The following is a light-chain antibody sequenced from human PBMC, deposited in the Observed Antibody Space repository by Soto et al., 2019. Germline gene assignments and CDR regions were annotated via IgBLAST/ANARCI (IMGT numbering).Light chain of an antibody. CDR1: QSVSGD. J-gene: IGKJ5*01. CDR3: QQNNNWPIT. V-gene: IGKV3-15*01. CDR2: DAS. Sequence: EVVLAQSPATLSLSPGERATLSRRASQSVSGDLAWYHHNPGQAPRPLIYDASTRALDTPARFAGSGAGTEFTPPTTCLQSEDFAVYFCQQNNNWPITSAQGPRLKI.